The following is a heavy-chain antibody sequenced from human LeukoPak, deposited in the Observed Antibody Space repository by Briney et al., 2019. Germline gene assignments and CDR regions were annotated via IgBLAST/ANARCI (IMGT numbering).Heavy chain of an antibody. CDR3: ARDREASAGYDAFDI. D-gene: IGHD6-13*01. CDR2: IYYSGST. Sequence: SETLSLTCTVSVGSIRSYYWSWIRQPPGKGLEWIGYIYYSGSTNYNPSLKSRVTISVDTSKNQFPLELNSVTAADTAVYYCARDREASAGYDAFDIWGQGTMVTVSS. CDR1: VGSIRSYY. V-gene: IGHV4-59*01. J-gene: IGHJ3*02.